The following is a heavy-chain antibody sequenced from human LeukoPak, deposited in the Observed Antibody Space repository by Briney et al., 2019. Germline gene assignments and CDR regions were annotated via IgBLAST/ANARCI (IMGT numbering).Heavy chain of an antibody. J-gene: IGHJ5*02. CDR2: LNPNSGNA. Sequence: ASVKVSCKASGYIFTTYDIGWVRQATGQGLEWMGWLNPNSGNAGYAQKFQGRVTISRNTSISAAYMELSSLRSDDTAIYYCARRKFLGWFDPWGQGTLVTVSS. V-gene: IGHV1-8*03. D-gene: IGHD7-27*01. CDR3: ARRKFLGWFDP. CDR1: GYIFTTYD.